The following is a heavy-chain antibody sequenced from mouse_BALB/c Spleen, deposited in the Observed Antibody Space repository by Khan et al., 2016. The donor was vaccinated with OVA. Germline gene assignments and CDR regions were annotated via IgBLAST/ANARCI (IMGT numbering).Heavy chain of an antibody. Sequence: QVQLKESGPGLVQPSQSLSITCTVSGFSLTSYGVHWVRQSPGKGLEWLGVIWSVGSTDYNAAFISRLIISKDNSKSQAFFKMNILQVNDTAIYYCARNYDYDEGLAYWGQGTLVTVSA. CDR2: IWSVGST. J-gene: IGHJ3*01. V-gene: IGHV2-2*02. CDR3: ARNYDYDEGLAY. CDR1: GFSLTSYG. D-gene: IGHD2-4*01.